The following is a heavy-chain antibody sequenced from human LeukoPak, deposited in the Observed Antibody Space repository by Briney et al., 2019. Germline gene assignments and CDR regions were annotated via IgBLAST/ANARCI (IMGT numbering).Heavy chain of an antibody. V-gene: IGHV4-34*01. CDR1: GGSFSGYY. D-gene: IGHD6-13*01. J-gene: IGHJ4*02. Sequence: SETLSLTCAVYGGSFSGYYWSWIRQPPGKGLEWIGEINHSGSTNYNPSLKSRVTISVDTSENQFSLKLSSVTAADTAVYYCARGRGYSSYYFDYWGQGTLVTVSS. CDR3: ARGRGYSSYYFDY. CDR2: INHSGST.